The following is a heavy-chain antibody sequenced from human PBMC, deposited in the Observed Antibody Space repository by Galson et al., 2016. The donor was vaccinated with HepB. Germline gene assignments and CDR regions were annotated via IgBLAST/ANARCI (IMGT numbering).Heavy chain of an antibody. V-gene: IGHV3-11*05. J-gene: IGHJ4*02. D-gene: IGHD2-2*02. CDR3: VKGGLCSTTCYTAPH. CDR2: ISSSSTYT. CDR1: GFTFNDYY. Sequence: SLRLSCAASGFTFNDYYMSWIRQAPGQGLEWVSYISSSSTYTKYADSVKGRFSISRDNAKNSLYLQMNSLRAEDTAVYYCVKGGLCSTTCYTAPHWGQGTLVTVSS.